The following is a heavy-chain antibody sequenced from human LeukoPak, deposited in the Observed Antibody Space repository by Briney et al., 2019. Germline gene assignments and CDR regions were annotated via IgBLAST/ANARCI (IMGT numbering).Heavy chain of an antibody. J-gene: IGHJ6*03. Sequence: PGGSLRLSCAASGFTFSSYAMHWVRQAPGKGLEYVSAISSNGGSTYYANSVKGRFTISRDNSKNTLYLQMGSLRAEDMAVYYCARDGVLGYCYYMDVWGKGTTVTISS. V-gene: IGHV3-64*01. CDR1: GFTFSSYA. CDR3: ARDGVLGYCYYMDV. D-gene: IGHD3-10*01. CDR2: ISSNGGST.